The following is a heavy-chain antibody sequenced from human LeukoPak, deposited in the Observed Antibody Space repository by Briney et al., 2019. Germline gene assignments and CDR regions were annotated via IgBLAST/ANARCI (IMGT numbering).Heavy chain of an antibody. Sequence: PSETLSLTCAVYGGSFSGYYWSWIRQPPGKGLEWIGEINHSGSTNYNPSLKSRVTISVDTSKNQFSLKLSSVTAADTAVYYCARVNGAFDIWGQGTMVTVSS. CDR2: INHSGST. CDR3: ARVNGAFDI. V-gene: IGHV4-34*01. J-gene: IGHJ3*02. CDR1: GGSFSGYY.